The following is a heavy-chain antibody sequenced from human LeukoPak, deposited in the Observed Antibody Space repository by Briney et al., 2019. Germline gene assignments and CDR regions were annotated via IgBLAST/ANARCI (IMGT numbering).Heavy chain of an antibody. J-gene: IGHJ3*02. CDR1: RFTFSSYW. D-gene: IGHD2-21*01. CDR2: IKQDGSEK. CDR3: TREGDKSAFDI. V-gene: IGHV3-7*03. Sequence: GGSLRLSCAASRFTFSSYWMSWVRQAPGKGLEWVANIKQDGSEKYYVDSVKGRFTISRDNAKNSLYLQLNSLRAEDTAVYYCTREGDKSAFDIWGQGTMVTVSS.